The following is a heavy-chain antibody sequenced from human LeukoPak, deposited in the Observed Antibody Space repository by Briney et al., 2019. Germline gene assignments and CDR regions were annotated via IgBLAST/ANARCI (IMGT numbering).Heavy chain of an antibody. CDR3: AKDHFSNYVGYFDY. V-gene: IGHV3-30*02. CDR2: IRYDGSNK. Sequence: PGGSLRLSCAASGFTFSTYGMQWVRQAPGKGLEWVAFIRYDGSNKYYADSVKGRFTISRDNSKNTLYLQMSSLRAEDTAVYYCAKDHFSNYVGYFDYGGQRALVTVSS. CDR1: GFTFSTYG. D-gene: IGHD4-11*01. J-gene: IGHJ4*02.